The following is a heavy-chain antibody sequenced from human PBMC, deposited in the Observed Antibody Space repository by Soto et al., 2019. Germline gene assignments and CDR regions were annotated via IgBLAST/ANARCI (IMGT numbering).Heavy chain of an antibody. D-gene: IGHD3-16*01. V-gene: IGHV1-18*01. CDR3: ARGESPSLVESYYYHGMAF. Sequence: QVQLVQSGAEVKKPGASVKVSCKASGYPFDTYAISWVRQAPGQGLERMGWISAYNGDTYYAQKLQGRVTITTDTSTSTAYMALRSLRADETAVYDGARGESPSLVESYYYHGMAFWGQGTTVTVSS. CDR2: ISAYNGDT. J-gene: IGHJ6*02. CDR1: GYPFDTYA.